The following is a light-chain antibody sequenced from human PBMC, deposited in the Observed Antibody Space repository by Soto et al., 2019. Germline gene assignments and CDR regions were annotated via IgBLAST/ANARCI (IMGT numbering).Light chain of an antibody. Sequence: DIQMTQSPSTLSASVGDRVSISCRASQSLDKWLAWYQQKPGEAPKLLVSDASNLESGVSSRFTGSESGTEFTLTISSRQPDDFATDYFQQYARYPYTLGQGTKLEIK. V-gene: IGKV1-5*01. J-gene: IGKJ2*01. CDR1: QSLDKW. CDR3: QQYARYPYT. CDR2: DAS.